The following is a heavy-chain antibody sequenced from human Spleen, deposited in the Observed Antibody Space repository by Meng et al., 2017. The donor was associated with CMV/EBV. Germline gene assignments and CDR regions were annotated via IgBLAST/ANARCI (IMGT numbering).Heavy chain of an antibody. CDR2: INHGGST. J-gene: IGHJ3*02. Sequence: YYWSWIRQPPGKWLEWIGAINHSGEINHGGSTNYNPSLKSRLIISVDTSKSQFSLKLNSVTAADTAVYYCTRVVVAPIRRSRRPFDIWGQGTLVTVSS. CDR1: YY. V-gene: IGHV4-34*01. CDR3: TRVVVAPIRRSRRPFDI. D-gene: IGHD2-15*01.